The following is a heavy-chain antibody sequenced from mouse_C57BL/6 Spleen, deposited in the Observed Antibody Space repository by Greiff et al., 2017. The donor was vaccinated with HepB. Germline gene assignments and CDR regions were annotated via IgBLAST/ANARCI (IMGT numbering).Heavy chain of an antibody. CDR1: GYTFTSYW. V-gene: IGHV1-50*01. J-gene: IGHJ4*01. Sequence: QVQLQQSGAELVKPGASVKLSCKASGYTFTSYWMQWVKQRPGQGLEWIGEIDPSDSYTNYNQKFKGKATLTVDTSSSTAYMQLSSLTSEDSAVYYCARRRVTTVRAMDYWGQGTSVTVSS. CDR2: IDPSDSYT. D-gene: IGHD1-1*01. CDR3: ARRRVTTVRAMDY.